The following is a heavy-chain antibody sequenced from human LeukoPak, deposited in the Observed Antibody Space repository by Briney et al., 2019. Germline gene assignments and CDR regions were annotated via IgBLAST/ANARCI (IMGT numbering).Heavy chain of an antibody. CDR3: ARDDYSNFPFHY. J-gene: IGHJ4*02. Sequence: SETLSLTCAVYGGSFSGYYWSWIRQPPGKGLEWIGEINHSGSTNYNPSLKSRVTISVDTTKNQFSLKLSSVTAADTAVYSCARDDYSNFPFHYWGQGTLVTVSP. D-gene: IGHD4-11*01. V-gene: IGHV4-34*01. CDR1: GGSFSGYY. CDR2: INHSGST.